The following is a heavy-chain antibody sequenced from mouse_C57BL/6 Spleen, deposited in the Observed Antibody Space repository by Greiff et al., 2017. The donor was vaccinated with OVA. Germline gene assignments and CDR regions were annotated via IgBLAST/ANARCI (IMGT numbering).Heavy chain of an antibody. CDR3: ARGDGGYAMDY. V-gene: IGHV1-59*01. Sequence: VQLQQPGAELVRPGTSVKLSCKASGYTFTSYWMHWVKQRPGQGLEWIGVIDPSDSYTNYNQKFKGKATLTVDTSSSTAYMQLSSLTSEDSAVYYCARGDGGYAMDYWGQGTSVTVSS. J-gene: IGHJ4*01. CDR2: IDPSDSYT. CDR1: GYTFTSYW. D-gene: IGHD3-3*01.